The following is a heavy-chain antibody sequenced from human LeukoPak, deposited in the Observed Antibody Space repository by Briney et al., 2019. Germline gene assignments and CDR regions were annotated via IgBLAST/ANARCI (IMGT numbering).Heavy chain of an antibody. Sequence: PGGSLRLSCEASGFTFDDYGMSWVRQSPGKGLEWVSGISRNGGSTDYADSVKGRFTISRDNAKNPHFLQMNSLRVEDTAFYYCARGFRNGPFDCWGQGTLVTVSS. CDR2: ISRNGGST. V-gene: IGHV3-20*04. CDR1: GFTFDDYG. CDR3: ARGFRNGPFDC. J-gene: IGHJ4*02. D-gene: IGHD2-8*01.